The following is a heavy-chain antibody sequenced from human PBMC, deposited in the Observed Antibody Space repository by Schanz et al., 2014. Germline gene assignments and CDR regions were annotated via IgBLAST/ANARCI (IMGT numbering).Heavy chain of an antibody. CDR1: GFTVSSNH. D-gene: IGHD5-12*01. Sequence: EGQLAESGGGLVQPGGSLRLSCAVSGFTVSSNHMSWVRQAPGKGLEWVSVIYSGIGAYYADSVKGRFTISRDNSKNTLYLQMNSLRTEDTAVYYCASPSGYSDYGTYFDFWGQGTLVTVSS. CDR2: IYSGIGA. V-gene: IGHV3-66*02. J-gene: IGHJ4*02. CDR3: ASPSGYSDYGTYFDF.